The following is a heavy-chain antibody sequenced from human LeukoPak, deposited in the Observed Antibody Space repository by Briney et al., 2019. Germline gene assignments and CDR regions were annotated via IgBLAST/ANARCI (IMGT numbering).Heavy chain of an antibody. V-gene: IGHV7-4-1*02. CDR3: AREGDSSFGYFDY. CDR1: GYTFTNYA. J-gene: IGHJ4*02. CDR2: INTNTGNP. D-gene: IGHD6-13*01. Sequence: GASVKVSCKASGYTFTNYAMNWVRQAPGQGLEGMGWINTNTGNPTYAQGFTGRFVFSLDTSVSTAYLQISSPKADDNAVYYCAREGDSSFGYFDYWGQGTLVTVSS.